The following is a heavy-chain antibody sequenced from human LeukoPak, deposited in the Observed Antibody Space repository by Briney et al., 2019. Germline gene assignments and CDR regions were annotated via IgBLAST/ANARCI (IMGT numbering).Heavy chain of an antibody. D-gene: IGHD1-1*01. CDR1: GFTFSNAW. CDR2: IKSKTDGGTT. V-gene: IGHV3-15*01. CDR3: TTGPTGVYYYYYMDV. Sequence: GGSLRLSCAASGFTFSNAWMSWVRQAPGKGLEWVGRIKSKTDGGTTDYAAPVKGRFTISRDDSKNTLYLQMNSLKTEDTAVYYCTTGPTGVYYYYYMDVWGKGTTVTISS. J-gene: IGHJ6*03.